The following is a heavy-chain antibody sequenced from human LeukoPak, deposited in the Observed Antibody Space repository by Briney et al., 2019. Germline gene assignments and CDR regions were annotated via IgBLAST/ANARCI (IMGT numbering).Heavy chain of an antibody. CDR3: ARETQDGDSNFDY. D-gene: IGHD4-17*01. J-gene: IGHJ4*02. V-gene: IGHV4-59*01. CDR1: GGSFSGYY. Sequence: PSETLSLTCAVYGGSFSGYYWSWIRQPPGKGLEWIGYIYYSGSTNYNPSLKSRVTISVDTSKNQFSLKLSSVTAADTAVYYCARETQDGDSNFDYWGQGTLVTVSS. CDR2: IYYSGST.